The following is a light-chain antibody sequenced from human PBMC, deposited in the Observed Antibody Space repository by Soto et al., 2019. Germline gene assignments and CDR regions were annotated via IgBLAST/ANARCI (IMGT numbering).Light chain of an antibody. V-gene: IGKV1-39*01. CDR2: AAS. Sequence: DIQMTQSPSSLSASVGDRVTITCRASQSISSNLNWYQQKPGKAPKLLIYAASSLQSGVPSRFSGSGSGTDFTLTISILQPEDFATYYCQQSYSTPRTCGQGTKAEIK. CDR1: QSISSN. CDR3: QQSYSTPRT. J-gene: IGKJ1*01.